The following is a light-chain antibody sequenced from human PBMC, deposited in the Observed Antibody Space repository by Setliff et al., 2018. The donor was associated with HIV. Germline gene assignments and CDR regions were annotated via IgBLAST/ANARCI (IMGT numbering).Light chain of an antibody. Sequence: QSVLAQPASVSGSPGQSITISCTGTSSDVGGYNYVSWFQQHPGKAPKLLIYEVSNRPSGVSYRFSGSKSGNTASLTISGLQAEDEAHYYCSSFTNTYALGVFGTGTKVTVL. CDR1: SSDVGGYNY. CDR3: SSFTNTYALGV. CDR2: EVS. J-gene: IGLJ1*01. V-gene: IGLV2-14*01.